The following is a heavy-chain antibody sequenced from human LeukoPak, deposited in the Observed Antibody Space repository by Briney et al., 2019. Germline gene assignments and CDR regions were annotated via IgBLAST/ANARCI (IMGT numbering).Heavy chain of an antibody. CDR1: GFTFRSHW. V-gene: IGHV3-74*01. D-gene: IGHD4-17*01. CDR2: INSDGTIT. Sequence: GGSLRLSCVASGFTFRSHWMHWVRQAPGKGLVWVSRINSDGTITTYVDSVRGRFTISRDNAKNTLYLQMNSLRADDTAVYYCVRGLYGDYADYWGQGTLVTVSS. CDR3: VRGLYGDYADY. J-gene: IGHJ4*02.